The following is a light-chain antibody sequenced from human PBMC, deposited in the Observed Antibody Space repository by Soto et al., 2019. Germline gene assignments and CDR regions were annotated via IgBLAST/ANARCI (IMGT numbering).Light chain of an antibody. CDR1: QNIGRF. CDR3: QQSFTTPLT. J-gene: IGKJ4*01. Sequence: DIQLTQSASSLSASLGDRVTITCRASQNIGRFLNWHQQKTGKAPNVLINVASTLRSGVPSRFSGSGSGTDFNLTINSLQPEDFATYFCQQSFTTPLTFGGGTKVDIK. V-gene: IGKV1-39*01. CDR2: VAS.